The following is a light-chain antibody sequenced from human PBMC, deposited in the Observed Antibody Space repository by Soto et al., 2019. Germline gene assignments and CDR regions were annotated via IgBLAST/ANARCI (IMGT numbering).Light chain of an antibody. CDR3: QQYNNWPPWT. Sequence: EIVMTQSPATLSVSPGERATLSCRASQSVSSNLAWHQQKPGQAPRLLIYGASTRATGIPARFSGSGSGTEFTLTISSLQSEDFAVYSCQQYNNWPPWTFGQGTKVEIK. J-gene: IGKJ1*01. V-gene: IGKV3-15*01. CDR2: GAS. CDR1: QSVSSN.